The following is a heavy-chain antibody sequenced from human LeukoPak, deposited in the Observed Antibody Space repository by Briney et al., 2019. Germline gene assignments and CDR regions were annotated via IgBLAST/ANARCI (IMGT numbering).Heavy chain of an antibody. V-gene: IGHV3-74*01. CDR2: INTDGSIT. Sequence: PGGSLRLSCAASGFTFSSFWMHWVRQAPGKGLVWVSRINTDGSITSYADSVKGRFTISRDNAKNTLYLQMNSLRAEDTAVYYCARDFPATDINKFDYWGQGTLVTVSS. J-gene: IGHJ4*02. CDR3: ARDFPATDINKFDY. D-gene: IGHD1-1*01. CDR1: GFTFSSFW.